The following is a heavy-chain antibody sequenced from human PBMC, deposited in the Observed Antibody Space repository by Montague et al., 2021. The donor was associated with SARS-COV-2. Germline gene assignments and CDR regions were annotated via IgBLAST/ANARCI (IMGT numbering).Heavy chain of an antibody. Sequence: SETLSLTCTVSGGSISSGGYYWGWIRQPPGKGLERIGSIYYSGSTYYNPSLKSRVTISVDTSRNQFSLKLSSVTAADTAVYYCARFPTSYYYDSKAAPATPDAFDIWGQGTMVTVSS. CDR2: IYYSGST. D-gene: IGHD3-22*01. CDR1: GGSISSGGYY. CDR3: ARFPTSYYYDSKAAPATPDAFDI. J-gene: IGHJ3*02. V-gene: IGHV4-39*01.